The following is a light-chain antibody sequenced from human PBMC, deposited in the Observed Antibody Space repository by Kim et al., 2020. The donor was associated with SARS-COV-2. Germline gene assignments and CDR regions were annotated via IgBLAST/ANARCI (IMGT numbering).Light chain of an antibody. CDR3: QSYDTNLSAQTYL. V-gene: IGLV1-40*01. Sequence: VTISCTRSSSNLWARYTVHRCQEVPGTSTRLSIYGDNTRHSAIPDRFAGAKSDTSASRANTGLQAEDEADYYCQSYDTNLSAQTYLFGTGTKVTVL. J-gene: IGLJ1*01. CDR1: SSNLWARYT. CDR2: GDN.